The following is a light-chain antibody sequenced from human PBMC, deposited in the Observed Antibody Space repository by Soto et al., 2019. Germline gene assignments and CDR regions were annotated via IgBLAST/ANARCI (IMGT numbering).Light chain of an antibody. CDR2: GAS. CDR1: QSVSSN. Sequence: EIVMTQSPATLSVSPGERAILSCRASQSVSSNLAWYQQNPGQAPRLLIYGASTRATGIPARFSGSGSGTEFTLTISSLQSEDFAVYYCQQYNNWPYTFGQGTKLEIK. J-gene: IGKJ2*01. V-gene: IGKV3-15*01. CDR3: QQYNNWPYT.